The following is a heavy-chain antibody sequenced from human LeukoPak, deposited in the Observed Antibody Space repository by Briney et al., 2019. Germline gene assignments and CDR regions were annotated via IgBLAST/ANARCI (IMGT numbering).Heavy chain of an antibody. J-gene: IGHJ4*02. CDR3: ARDYSSSWYSPLSDY. D-gene: IGHD6-13*01. CDR1: GFTFSSYS. V-gene: IGHV3-21*01. Sequence: GGSLRLSCAASGFTFSSYSMNWVRQAPGKGLEWVSSISSSSYIYYADSVKGRFTISRDNAKNSLYLQMNSLRAEDTAVYYCARDYSSSWYSPLSDYWGQGTLVTVSS. CDR2: ISSSSYI.